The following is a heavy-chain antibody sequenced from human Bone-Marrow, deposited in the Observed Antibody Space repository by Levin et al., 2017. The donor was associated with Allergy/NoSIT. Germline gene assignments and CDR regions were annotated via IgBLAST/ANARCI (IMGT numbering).Heavy chain of an antibody. J-gene: IGHJ4*02. Sequence: GGSLRLSCAASGFTFSNYVMSWVRQAPGKGLEWVSTIDGSGAATYSADSVEGRFTISRDNSKSALYLQMNGLRAEDTAIYYCAKVRAWVLFDQWGQGTLVTVSS. CDR3: AKVRAWVLFDQ. D-gene: IGHD7-27*01. V-gene: IGHV3-23*01. CDR1: GFTFSNYV. CDR2: IDGSGAAT.